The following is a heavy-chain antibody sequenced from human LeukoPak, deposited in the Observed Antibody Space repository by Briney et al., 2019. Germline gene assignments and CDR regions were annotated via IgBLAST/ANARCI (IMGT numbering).Heavy chain of an antibody. J-gene: IGHJ4*02. V-gene: IGHV3-64D*06. CDR3: VQVGSNYYLN. Sequence: GGSLRLSCSASGFTFSDYPMHWVRQTPGKGLEYVSPISKNGDDTYYADSVKGRFTISRDNSKNTLYLQMNSLRTEDAAVFYCVQVGSNYYLNWGQGTLVIVSS. D-gene: IGHD4-11*01. CDR1: GFTFSDYP. CDR2: ISKNGDDT.